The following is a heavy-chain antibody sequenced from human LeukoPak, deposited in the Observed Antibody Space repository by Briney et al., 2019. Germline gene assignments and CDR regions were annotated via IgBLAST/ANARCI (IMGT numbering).Heavy chain of an antibody. D-gene: IGHD3-10*01. V-gene: IGHV3-74*01. CDR1: RFTLSSYW. Sequence: GGSLRLSCAASRFTLSSYWMHWVRQAPGKGLVWVSRINSDGSSTNYADSVKGRFTISRDNAKNTLYLQMNSLRDEDTAVYYCAREYYYDPYDIWGQGTMVTVSS. J-gene: IGHJ3*02. CDR2: INSDGSST. CDR3: AREYYYDPYDI.